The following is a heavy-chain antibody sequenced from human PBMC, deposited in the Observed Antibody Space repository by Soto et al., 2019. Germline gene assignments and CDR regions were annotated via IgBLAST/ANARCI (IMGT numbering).Heavy chain of an antibody. CDR2: ISGSDDST. V-gene: IGHV3-23*01. D-gene: IGHD6-6*01. J-gene: IGHJ4*02. CDR1: GFTFSSYA. CDR3: AKRSSSSTFDY. Sequence: GGSLGLSCAASGFTFSSYAMIWVRQAPGKGLEWVSVISGSDDSTYYADSVKGRFTISRDNSKNTLYLQMNSLRAEDTAVYYCAKRSSSSTFDYWGQGTLVTVSS.